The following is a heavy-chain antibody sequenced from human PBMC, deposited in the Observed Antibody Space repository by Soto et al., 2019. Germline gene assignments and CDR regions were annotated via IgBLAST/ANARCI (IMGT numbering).Heavy chain of an antibody. D-gene: IGHD6-13*01. J-gene: IGHJ4*02. CDR3: AREGMSRPRWVFDY. V-gene: IGHV3-64*01. CDR2: ISTNGDST. Sequence: EVQRVESGGGLVQPGGSLRLSCAASGFTVGSYHMHWVRQAPGKGLEYVSAISTNGDSTFYANSVKGRFTISRDNSKNTLYLQMGSLRAEDMGVYYCAREGMSRPRWVFDYWGQGALVTASS. CDR1: GFTVGSYH.